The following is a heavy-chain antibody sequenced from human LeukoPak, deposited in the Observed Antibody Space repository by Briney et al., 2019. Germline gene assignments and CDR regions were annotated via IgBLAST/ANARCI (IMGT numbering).Heavy chain of an antibody. CDR3: ARVTIFGVVRFDP. V-gene: IGHV1-2*02. CDR2: INPNSGGT. D-gene: IGHD3-3*01. CDR1: GYTFTGYY. J-gene: IGHJ5*02. Sequence: RASVKVSCKASGYTFTGYYMHWVRQAPGQGLEWMGWINPNSGGTNYAQKFQGRVTMTRDTSISTAYMELSRLRSDDTAVYYCARVTIFGVVRFDPWGQGTLVTVSS.